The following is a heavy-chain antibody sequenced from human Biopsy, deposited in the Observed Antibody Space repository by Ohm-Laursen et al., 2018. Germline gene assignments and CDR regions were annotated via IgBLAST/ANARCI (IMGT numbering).Heavy chain of an antibody. J-gene: IGHJ3*02. V-gene: IGHV4-4*07. CDR3: AGIVLGPTNDAFDI. D-gene: IGHD1-26*01. Sequence: GTLSLTCTVSGDSIRNYYWSWIRRAAGKGLEWIGRIYPGGGTIYNPSLKSRVTMSVDTSKNHFSLNLNSVTAADTAVYYCAGIVLGPTNDAFDIWGQGTMVTVSS. CDR1: GDSIRNYY. CDR2: IYPGGGT.